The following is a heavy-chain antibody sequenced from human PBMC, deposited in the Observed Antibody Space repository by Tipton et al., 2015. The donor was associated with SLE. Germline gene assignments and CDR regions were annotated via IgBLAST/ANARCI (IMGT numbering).Heavy chain of an antibody. J-gene: IGHJ3*02. CDR1: GFTFSSYG. D-gene: IGHD2-8*01. V-gene: IGHV3-21*01. CDR3: ARSGMGRGFDI. CDR2: ISSSSSYI. Sequence: SLRLSCAASGFTFSSYGMHWVRQAPGKGLEWVSSISSSSSYIYYADSVKGRFTISRDNAKNSLYLQMNSLRAEDTAVYYCARSGMGRGFDIWGQGTMVTVSS.